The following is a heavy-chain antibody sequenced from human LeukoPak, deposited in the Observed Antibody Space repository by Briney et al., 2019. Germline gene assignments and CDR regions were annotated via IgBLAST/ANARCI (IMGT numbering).Heavy chain of an antibody. Sequence: GGSLKISCKGSGYSFTSYWISWVRQMPGKGLEWMGRIDPSDSYTNYSPSFQGHVTISADKSISTAYLQWSSLKASDAAMYYCASTGYCSGGSCLGYYYYYGMDVWGKGTTVTVSS. CDR1: GYSFTSYW. CDR2: IDPSDSYT. J-gene: IGHJ6*04. D-gene: IGHD2-15*01. CDR3: ASTGYCSGGSCLGYYYYYGMDV. V-gene: IGHV5-10-1*01.